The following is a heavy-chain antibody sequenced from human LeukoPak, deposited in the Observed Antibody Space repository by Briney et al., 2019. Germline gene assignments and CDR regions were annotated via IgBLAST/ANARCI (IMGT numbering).Heavy chain of an antibody. D-gene: IGHD6-13*01. CDR1: GGTFSSYA. Sequence: SVKVSCKASGGTFSSYAISWVRQAPGQGLEWMGGIIPIFGTANYAQKFQGRVTITADKSTSTAYMELSSLRSEDTAVYYCARRGQYSSSWYYFDYWGQGTLVTVSS. CDR3: ARRGQYSSSWYYFDY. J-gene: IGHJ4*02. V-gene: IGHV1-69*06. CDR2: IIPIFGTA.